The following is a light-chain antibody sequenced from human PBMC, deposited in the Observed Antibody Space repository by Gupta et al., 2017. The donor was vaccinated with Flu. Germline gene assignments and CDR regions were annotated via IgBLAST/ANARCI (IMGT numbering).Light chain of an antibody. CDR2: YDD. CDR3: AAWDDSLNGVV. CDR1: NSNIENNA. Sequence: RVAISCSGSNSNIENNAVNWYQQRPGKAPKLLIYYDDVLPSGVAGRFSGSKSGASASLAISGLQSDDEADYYCAAWDDSLNGVVFGGGTRLTVL. V-gene: IGLV1-36*01. J-gene: IGLJ2*01.